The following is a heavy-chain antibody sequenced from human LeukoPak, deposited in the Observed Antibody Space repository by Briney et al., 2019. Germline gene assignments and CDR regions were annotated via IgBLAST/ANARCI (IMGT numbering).Heavy chain of an antibody. Sequence: GGSLRLSCAASRCTFSSYELNWVSQAQGKGLEWVSYISSSGSTIYYADSVKGRFTISRDNAKNSLYLQMNSLRAEDTAVYYCARDRKVPAAMYNYGMDVWGKGTTVTVSS. CDR3: ARDRKVPAAMYNYGMDV. CDR1: RCTFSSYE. D-gene: IGHD2-2*01. V-gene: IGHV3-48*03. J-gene: IGHJ6*04. CDR2: ISSSGSTI.